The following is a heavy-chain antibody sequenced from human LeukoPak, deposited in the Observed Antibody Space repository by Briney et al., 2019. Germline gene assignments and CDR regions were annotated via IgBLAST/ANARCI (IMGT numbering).Heavy chain of an antibody. Sequence: GGALRLSCAASGFTFSIYSMNWVRQAPGKGLEWVSSISSSSSYIYYADSVKGRFTISRDNAKNSLYLQMTSLRAEDTAVYYCASSRLTGTDSWGQGTLVTVSS. CDR2: ISSSSSYI. J-gene: IGHJ4*02. V-gene: IGHV3-21*01. CDR3: ASSRLTGTDS. CDR1: GFTFSIYS. D-gene: IGHD3-9*01.